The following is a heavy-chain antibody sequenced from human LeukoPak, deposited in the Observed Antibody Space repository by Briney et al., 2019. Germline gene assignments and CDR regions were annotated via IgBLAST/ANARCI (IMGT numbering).Heavy chain of an antibody. CDR3: AKRGRCTGGNSEIDY. D-gene: IGHD4-23*01. Sequence: GGSLRLSCAASGFTFSNYAMTWVRQAPGEGLEWVSDISGSGSTAYYADSVKGRFTISRDNSKNTLYLQVDSLRAEDTALYYCAKRGRCTGGNSEIDYRGRGILVTVS. V-gene: IGHV3-23*01. CDR2: ISGSGSTA. J-gene: IGHJ4*02. CDR1: GFTFSNYA.